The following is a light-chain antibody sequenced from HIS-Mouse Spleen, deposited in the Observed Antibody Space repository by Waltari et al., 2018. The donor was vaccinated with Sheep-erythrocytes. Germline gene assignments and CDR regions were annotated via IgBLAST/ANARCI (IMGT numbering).Light chain of an antibody. J-gene: IGKJ5*01. CDR1: QGISSW. CDR2: AAS. V-gene: IGKV1-12*01. Sequence: DIQMTQSPSSVSASVGDRVTITCRASQGISSWLAWYPQKPGNAPKLLIYAASSLQSGVPSRFSGSGSGTDFTLTISSLQPEDFATYYCQQANSFPITFGQGTRLEIK. CDR3: QQANSFPIT.